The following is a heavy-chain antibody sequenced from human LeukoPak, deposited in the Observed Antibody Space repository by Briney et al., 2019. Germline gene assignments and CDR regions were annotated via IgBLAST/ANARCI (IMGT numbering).Heavy chain of an antibody. CDR3: ARASDSSGFSTD. V-gene: IGHV4-59*01. CDR2: IYYSGST. J-gene: IGHJ4*02. D-gene: IGHD3-22*01. CDR1: GGSISSYY. Sequence: SETLSLTCTVSGGSISSYYWSWIREPPGKGLEWIGYIYYSGSTNYNPSLKSRVTISVDTSKNQFSLKLSSVTAADTAVYYRARASDSSGFSTDWGQGTLVTVSS.